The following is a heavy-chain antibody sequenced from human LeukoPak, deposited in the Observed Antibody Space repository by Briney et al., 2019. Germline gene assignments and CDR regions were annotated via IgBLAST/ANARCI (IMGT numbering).Heavy chain of an antibody. CDR3: ARDPGYYGSGSLGAFDI. Sequence: SETLSLTCTVSGGSISSSSYYWGWIRQPPGKGLEWIGSIYYRGSTYYNPSLKSRVTMSVDTSKNQFSLKLSSVTAADTAVYYCARDPGYYGSGSLGAFDIWGQGTMVTVSS. J-gene: IGHJ3*02. CDR2: IYYRGST. D-gene: IGHD3-10*01. CDR1: GGSISSSSYY. V-gene: IGHV4-39*07.